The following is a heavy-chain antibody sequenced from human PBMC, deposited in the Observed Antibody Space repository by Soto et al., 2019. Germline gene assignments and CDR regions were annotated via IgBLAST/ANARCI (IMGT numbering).Heavy chain of an antibody. Sequence: GASVKVSCKASGYTFTNYAIHWVRQAPGQRLEWMGWLNPGNGNTKYPQKFQGRVTITRDTSASTAYMFLSSLRSEDTAVYYCARDQGIPYCGGDCYSDWYFDLWGRGTQVTVSS. J-gene: IGHJ2*01. D-gene: IGHD2-21*01. V-gene: IGHV1-3*01. CDR1: GYTFTNYA. CDR2: LNPGNGNT. CDR3: ARDQGIPYCGGDCYSDWYFDL.